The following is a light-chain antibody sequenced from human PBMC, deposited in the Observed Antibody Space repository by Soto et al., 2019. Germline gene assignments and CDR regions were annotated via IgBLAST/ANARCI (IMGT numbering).Light chain of an antibody. CDR2: TND. CDR1: SSNIGSNT. J-gene: IGLJ1*01. V-gene: IGLV1-44*01. CDR3: PSWDDNLDAEV. Sequence: QSVLTQPPSASGTPGQRVTISCSGSSSNIGSNTVNWYQQLPGTAPKLLIYTNDQRPSGVPDRFSGSKSGTSASLAISGLQFEDEADYHCPSWDDNLDAEVFGAGTKLTVL.